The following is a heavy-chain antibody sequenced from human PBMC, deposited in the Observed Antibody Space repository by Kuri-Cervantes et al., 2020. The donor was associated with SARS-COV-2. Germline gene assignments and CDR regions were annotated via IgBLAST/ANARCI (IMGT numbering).Heavy chain of an antibody. CDR3: ARGIQMLRRAEYFQH. CDR2: INPSGGST. Sequence: ASVKVSCKASGYTFTSYYMHWVRQAPGQGLEWMGIINPSGGSTIYAQKFQGRVTMTRDTSTSTVYMELSSLRSEDTAVYYCARGIQMLRRAEYFQHWGQGTLVTVSS. J-gene: IGHJ1*01. V-gene: IGHV1-46*01. CDR1: GYTFTSYY. D-gene: IGHD5-18*01.